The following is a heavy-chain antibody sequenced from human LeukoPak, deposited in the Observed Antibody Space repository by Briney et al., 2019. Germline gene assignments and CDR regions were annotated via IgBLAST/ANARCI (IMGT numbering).Heavy chain of an antibody. CDR2: ISGSGGST. CDR1: GFTFSSYA. J-gene: IGHJ4*02. Sequence: GGSLRLSCAASGFTFSSYAMSWVRQAPGKGLEWVSAISGSGGSTYYADSVKGRFTISRDNSKNTLYLQMNSLRAEDTAVYYCAKFLRPYDILTGDDYWGQGTLVTVSS. D-gene: IGHD3-9*01. CDR3: AKFLRPYDILTGDDY. V-gene: IGHV3-23*01.